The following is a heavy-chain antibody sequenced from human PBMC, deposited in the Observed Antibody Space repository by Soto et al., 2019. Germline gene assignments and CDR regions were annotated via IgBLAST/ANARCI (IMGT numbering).Heavy chain of an antibody. V-gene: IGHV3-7*01. D-gene: IGHD5-12*01. CDR3: ARDIGATMGGFDY. CDR2: IKVDGSEK. Sequence: EVQLVESGGGLVQPGGSLRLSCAASGFTFRSYWMSWVRQAPGNGLEWLANIKVDGSEKYYVDSVKGRFTISRDNAKNSLYLQMISLRVEDTAVYYCARDIGATMGGFDYWGLGALVIVSS. J-gene: IGHJ4*02. CDR1: GFTFRSYW.